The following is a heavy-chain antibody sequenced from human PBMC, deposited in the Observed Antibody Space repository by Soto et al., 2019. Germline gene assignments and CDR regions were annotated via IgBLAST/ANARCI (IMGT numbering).Heavy chain of an antibody. CDR1: GGSISSSSYY. Sequence: SETLSLTCIVSGGSISSSSYYWGWIRQPPGKGLEWIGSIYYSGSTYYNPSLKSRVTISVDTSKNQFSLKLSSVTAADAAVYYCARRGSSSRAPFDYWGQGTLVTVSS. V-gene: IGHV4-39*01. J-gene: IGHJ4*02. D-gene: IGHD6-13*01. CDR3: ARRGSSSRAPFDY. CDR2: IYYSGST.